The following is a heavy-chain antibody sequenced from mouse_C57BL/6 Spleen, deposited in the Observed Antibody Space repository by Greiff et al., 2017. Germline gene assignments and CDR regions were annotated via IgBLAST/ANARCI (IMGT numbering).Heavy chain of an antibody. V-gene: IGHV1-82*01. CDR1: GYAFSSSW. D-gene: IGHD1-1*01. CDR2: IYPGDGDT. J-gene: IGHJ2*01. CDR3: APYYYGSFDD. Sequence: QVQLKQSGPELVKPGASVKISCKASGYAFSSSWMNWVKQRPGKGLEWIGRIYPGDGDTNYNGKFKGKATLTADKSSSTAYMQLSSLTSEDSAVYFCAPYYYGSFDDWWQGTTLTVAS.